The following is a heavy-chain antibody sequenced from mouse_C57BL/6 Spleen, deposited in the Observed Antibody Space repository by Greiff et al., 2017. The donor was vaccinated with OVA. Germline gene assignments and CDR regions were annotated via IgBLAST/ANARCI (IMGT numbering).Heavy chain of an antibody. CDR2: ISSGSSTI. CDR1: GFTFSDYG. V-gene: IGHV5-17*01. CDR3: ARNCPSYWYFDV. Sequence: EVKLMESGGGLVKPGGSLKLSCAASGFTFSDYGMHWVRQAPEKGLEWVAYISSGSSTIYYADTVKGRFTISRDNAKNTLFLQMTSLRSEDTAMYYCARNCPSYWYFDVWGTGTTVTVSS. J-gene: IGHJ1*03. D-gene: IGHD2-10*02.